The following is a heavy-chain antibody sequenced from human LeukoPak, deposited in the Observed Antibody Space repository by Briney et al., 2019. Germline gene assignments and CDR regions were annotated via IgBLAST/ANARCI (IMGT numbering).Heavy chain of an antibody. J-gene: IGHJ6*02. CDR3: ARATHYYYYYYGMDV. D-gene: IGHD4-17*01. V-gene: IGHV4-34*01. CDR1: GGSFSGYY. Sequence: SETLSLTCAVYGGSFSGYYWSWIRQPPGKRLEWIGEINHSGSTNYNPSLKSRVTISVDTSKNQFSLKLSSVTAADTAVYYCARATHYYYYYYGMDVWGQGTTVTVSS. CDR2: INHSGST.